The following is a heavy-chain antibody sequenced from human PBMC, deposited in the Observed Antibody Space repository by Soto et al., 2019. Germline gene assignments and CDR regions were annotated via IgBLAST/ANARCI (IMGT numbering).Heavy chain of an antibody. CDR2: INWNSGSA. V-gene: IGHV3-9*01. D-gene: IGHD3-10*01. CDR3: VIVKYGAGTYNVYFDF. Sequence: GGSLRLSCAASGFIFDGYAMHWVRQAPGKGLEWVSGINWNSGSADSADCVKGRFTISRDNARNSLYLQMNSLRPDDTALYYCVIVKYGAGTYNVYFDFWGQGTLGTVSS. CDR1: GFIFDGYA. J-gene: IGHJ4*02.